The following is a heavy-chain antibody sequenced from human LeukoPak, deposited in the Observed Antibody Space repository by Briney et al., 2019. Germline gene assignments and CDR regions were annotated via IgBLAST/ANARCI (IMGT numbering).Heavy chain of an antibody. CDR2: INPSGGST. J-gene: IGHJ5*02. CDR3: ARDRPTGYYYDSSGYYGGYNWFDP. D-gene: IGHD3-22*01. CDR1: GYTFTSYY. V-gene: IGHV1-46*01. Sequence: ASVKVSCKASGYTFTSYYMHWVRQAPGQGLEWMGIINPSGGSTSYAQKFQGRVTMTRDTSTSTVYMELRSLRSDDTAVYYCARDRPTGYYYDSSGYYGGYNWFDPWGQGTLVTVSS.